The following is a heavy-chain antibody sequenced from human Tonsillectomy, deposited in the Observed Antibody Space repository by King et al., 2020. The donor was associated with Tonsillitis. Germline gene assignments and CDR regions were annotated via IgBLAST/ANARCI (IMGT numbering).Heavy chain of an antibody. Sequence: VQLVESGGGVVQPGGSLRLSCGASAAAMHWARQAPGKGLEWVAFISSNGYKKDYAASVKGRFTISRDSSQNTLFLDMNSLTLEDTAVYYCATEGRGMNAPNFLDPWGQGTLVTVSS. D-gene: IGHD1-1*01. CDR1: AAA. J-gene: IGHJ5*02. CDR3: ATEGRGMNAPNFLDP. CDR2: ISSNGYKK. V-gene: IGHV3-30-3*01.